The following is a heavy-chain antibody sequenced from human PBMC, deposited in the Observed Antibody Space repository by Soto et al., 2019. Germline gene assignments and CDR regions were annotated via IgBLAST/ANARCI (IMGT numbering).Heavy chain of an antibody. CDR2: IYYSGST. V-gene: IGHV4-31*03. CDR3: ASSVTSYYYGMDV. J-gene: IGHJ6*02. D-gene: IGHD4-4*01. Sequence: ALSLTCTVSVGSISSGGYYWSWILQHPGKGLEWIGYIYYSGSTYYNPSLKSRVTISVDTSKNQFSLKLSSVTAADTAVYYCASSVTSYYYGMDVWGQGTTVTVSS. CDR1: VGSISSGGYY.